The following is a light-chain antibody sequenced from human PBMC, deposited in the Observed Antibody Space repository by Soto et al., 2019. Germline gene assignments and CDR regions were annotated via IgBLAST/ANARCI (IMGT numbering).Light chain of an antibody. J-gene: IGKJ4*01. CDR3: HQYNAYPLT. Sequence: DITMTPSPSTLSASVGGAVSVTCRASQSISNCLAGYQQKPGQAPKILIYEASSLKSGVPSRFIGGGSETDFTLTISSLQPDDFATYYCHQYNAYPLTFGGGTKVDI. V-gene: IGKV1-5*03. CDR2: EAS. CDR1: QSISNC.